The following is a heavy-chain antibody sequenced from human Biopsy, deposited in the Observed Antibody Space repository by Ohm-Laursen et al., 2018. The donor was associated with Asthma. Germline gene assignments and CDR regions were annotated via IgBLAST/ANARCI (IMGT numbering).Heavy chain of an antibody. J-gene: IGHJ4*02. V-gene: IGHV4-39*01. D-gene: IGHD3-22*01. Sequence: PSETLSLTCTVPGGSITSSSYYWGWIRQPPGKGMEWIGSMYHRGSPYYHPSLKSQPTISVDTSKNQLSLKMNSVTAADTAVYFCVRHQYSSSWSTFDYWGQGALVTVSS. CDR3: VRHQYSSSWSTFDY. CDR2: MYHRGSP. CDR1: GGSITSSSYY.